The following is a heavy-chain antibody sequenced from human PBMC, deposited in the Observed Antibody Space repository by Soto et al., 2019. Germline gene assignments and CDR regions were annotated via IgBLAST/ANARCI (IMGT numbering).Heavy chain of an antibody. Sequence: SETLSLTCTVSGGSISSYYWTWIRQPPGKGLEWIGYIYYSGSTNYNPSLKSRVTISVATSKTQFSLKLSSVTAADTAVYYFSRLHGSSRYTHVCGKGTSVPVS. CDR3: SRLHGSSRYTHV. V-gene: IGHV4-59*08. CDR2: IYYSGST. CDR1: GGSISSYY. J-gene: IGHJ6*03.